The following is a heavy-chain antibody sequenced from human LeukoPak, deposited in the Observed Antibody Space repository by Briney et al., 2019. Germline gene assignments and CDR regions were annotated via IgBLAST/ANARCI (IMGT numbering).Heavy chain of an antibody. J-gene: IGHJ6*02. CDR2: IIDSGDNT. V-gene: IGHV3-23*01. Sequence: PGTSLRLSCAASGFTFSSYSMHWVRQAPGKGLEWVSSIIDSGDNTYYADSVKGRFTISRDNSKNTLYLQMSSLRAEDTAVYYCAKVRGGRPAYGMDVWGQGTTVTVSS. CDR1: GFTFSSYS. CDR3: AKVRGGRPAYGMDV. D-gene: IGHD3-10*01.